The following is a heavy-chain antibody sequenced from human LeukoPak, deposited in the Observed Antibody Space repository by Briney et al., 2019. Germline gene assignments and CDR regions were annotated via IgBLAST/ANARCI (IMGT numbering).Heavy chain of an antibody. J-gene: IGHJ4*02. V-gene: IGHV1-18*01. CDR2: ISAYNGNT. CDR3: AIRESPSIRYSNYDYFDY. CDR1: GYTFTSYG. D-gene: IGHD4-11*01. Sequence: PWASVKVSCKASGYTFTSYGISWVRQAPGQGLEWMGWISAYNGNTNYAQKLQGRVTMTTDTSTSTAYMELRSLRSDDTAVYYCAIRESPSIRYSNYDYFDYWGQGTLVTVSS.